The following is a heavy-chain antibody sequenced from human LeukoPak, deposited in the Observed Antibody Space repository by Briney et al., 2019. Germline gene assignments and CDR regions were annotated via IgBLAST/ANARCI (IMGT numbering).Heavy chain of an antibody. CDR3: AKSGRRYCSSTSCNGGFDY. V-gene: IGHV3-30*02. CDR1: GFTFSSYG. CDR2: IRYDGSNK. Sequence: GGSLRLSCAASGFTFSSYGMHWVRQAPGRGLEWVAFIRYDGSNKYYADSVKGRFTISRDNSKNTLYLQMNSLRAEDTAVYYCAKSGRRYCSSTSCNGGFDYWGQGTLVTVSS. D-gene: IGHD2-2*01. J-gene: IGHJ4*02.